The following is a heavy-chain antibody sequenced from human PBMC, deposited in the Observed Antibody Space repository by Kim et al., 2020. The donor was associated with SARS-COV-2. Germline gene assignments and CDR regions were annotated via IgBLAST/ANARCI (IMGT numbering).Heavy chain of an antibody. CDR3: TTDPDYYDSSGYYNYFYY. Sequence: GGSLRLSCAASGFTFSNAWMSWVRQAPGKGLEWVGRIKSKTDGGTTDYAAPVKGRFTISRDDSKNTLYLQMNSLKTEDTAVYYCTTDPDYYDSSGYYNYFYYWGQGTLVTVSS. V-gene: IGHV3-15*01. CDR2: IKSKTDGGTT. CDR1: GFTFSNAW. J-gene: IGHJ4*02. D-gene: IGHD3-22*01.